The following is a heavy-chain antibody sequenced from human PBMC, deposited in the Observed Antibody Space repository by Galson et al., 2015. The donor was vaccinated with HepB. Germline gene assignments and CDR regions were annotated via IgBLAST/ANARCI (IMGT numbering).Heavy chain of an antibody. CDR2: IFPDDSDT. CDR3: ASSLATTLYFDY. Sequence: QSGAEVKKPGESLKISCKGSAYNFANYWIGWVRQMPGKGLEWMGIIFPDDSDTRYSPSFRGQVTISADKSIITAYLQWSRLKASDTAIYYCASSLATTLYFDYWGQGTLVTVSS. V-gene: IGHV5-51*01. J-gene: IGHJ4*02. D-gene: IGHD1-1*01. CDR1: AYNFANYW.